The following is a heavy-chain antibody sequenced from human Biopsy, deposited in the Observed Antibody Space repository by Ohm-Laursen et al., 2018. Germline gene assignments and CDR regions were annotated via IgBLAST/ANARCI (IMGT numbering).Heavy chain of an antibody. V-gene: IGHV4-61*01. D-gene: IGHD6-19*01. CDR2: IYDRGST. J-gene: IGHJ4*02. Sequence: GTLSLTCTVSGDSVSRGSFYWTWIRQPPGQGLEYIGHIYDRGSTANYNPSLESRVTMSVDMPKNQFSLKLSSVTAADTAIYYCARGMRSSGWPYFDSWGQGTLVTVSS. CDR1: GDSVSRGSFY. CDR3: ARGMRSSGWPYFDS.